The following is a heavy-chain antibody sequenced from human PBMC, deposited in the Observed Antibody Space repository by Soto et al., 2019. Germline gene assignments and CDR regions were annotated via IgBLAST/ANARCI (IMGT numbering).Heavy chain of an antibody. D-gene: IGHD3-9*01. Sequence: GESLKISCKACGYSFTNYWIGWVRQMPGKGLEWMGIIYPGDSDTKYSPSFQGQVTISADKSITTAYLQWSSLKASDNAMYYCAAKYYDIFYWGQGTLVTVSS. V-gene: IGHV5-51*01. CDR2: IYPGDSDT. CDR1: GYSFTNYW. J-gene: IGHJ4*02. CDR3: AAKYYDIFY.